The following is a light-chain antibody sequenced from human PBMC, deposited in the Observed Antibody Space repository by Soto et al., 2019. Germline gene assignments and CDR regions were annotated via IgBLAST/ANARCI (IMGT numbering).Light chain of an antibody. CDR3: QKCDYLPI. J-gene: IGKJ3*01. V-gene: IGKV1-33*01. Sequence: DIQMTQSPSSLSASVGDRVTITCQASHDITSYLNWYQHKPGKAPKVLNYDASILEAGVPSRFSGSGSGTDFTFTISRLQPEDVATYYCQKCDYLPIFGPGTTVDFK. CDR2: DAS. CDR1: HDITSY.